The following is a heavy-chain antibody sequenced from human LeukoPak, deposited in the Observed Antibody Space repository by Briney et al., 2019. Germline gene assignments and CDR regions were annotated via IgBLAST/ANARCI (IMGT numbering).Heavy chain of an antibody. Sequence: GASVKVSCKASGYTFTSYGISWVRQAPGQGLEWMGWISAYNGNTNYAQKLQGRVTMTTDTSTSTAYMELRSLRSEDTAVYYCARDLSRRSGRDYYYYMDVWGKGTTVTVSS. CDR2: ISAYNGNT. V-gene: IGHV1-18*01. J-gene: IGHJ6*03. D-gene: IGHD3-3*01. CDR1: GYTFTSYG. CDR3: ARDLSRRSGRDYYYYMDV.